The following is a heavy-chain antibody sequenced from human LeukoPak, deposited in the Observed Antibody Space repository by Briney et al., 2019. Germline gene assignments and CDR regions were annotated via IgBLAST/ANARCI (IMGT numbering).Heavy chain of an antibody. CDR2: IYYSGST. J-gene: IGHJ5*02. CDR1: GGSISSYY. Sequence: SETLSLTCTVSGGSISSYYWSWIRQPPGKGLEWIGYIYYSGSTNYNPSLKSRVTISVDTSKNQFSLKLSSVTAADTAVYYCARGHSWFDPWGQGTLVTVSS. V-gene: IGHV4-59*01. CDR3: ARGHSWFDP.